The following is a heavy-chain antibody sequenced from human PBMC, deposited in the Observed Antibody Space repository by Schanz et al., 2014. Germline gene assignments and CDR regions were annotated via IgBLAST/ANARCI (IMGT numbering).Heavy chain of an antibody. Sequence: ELLVESGGGWVQPGGSVRLSCAGSGFTFNGYSMHWVRQAPGKGLEWVAIISYDGRHKNYADSVKGRFTISRDNSKNTLHLQMNSLRVEDTAVYYCAKDDTQVNGMDVWGQGTTVTVSS. CDR1: GFTFNGYS. CDR3: AKDDTQVNGMDV. V-gene: IGHV3-30*18. J-gene: IGHJ6*02. CDR2: ISYDGRHK.